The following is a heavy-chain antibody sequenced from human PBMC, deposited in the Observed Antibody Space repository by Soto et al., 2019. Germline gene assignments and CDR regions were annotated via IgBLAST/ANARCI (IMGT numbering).Heavy chain of an antibody. Sequence: PGGSLRLSCAASGFTFSSYAMHWVRQAPGKGLEWVAVISYEGSNKKYAGSEKGRFIISRDNSKNTMYLQMNSLRDEDTAVYYCARDHRGGSFHYSYGLDVWGQGTSVTVSS. CDR2: ISYEGSNK. V-gene: IGHV3-30-3*01. CDR3: ARDHRGGSFHYSYGLDV. D-gene: IGHD2-15*01. CDR1: GFTFSSYA. J-gene: IGHJ6*02.